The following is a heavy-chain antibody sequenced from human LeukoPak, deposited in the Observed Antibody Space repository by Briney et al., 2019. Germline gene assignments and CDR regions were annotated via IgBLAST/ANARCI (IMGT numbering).Heavy chain of an antibody. CDR1: GFTFSNYD. V-gene: IGHV3-13*01. Sequence: GGSLRLSCAASGFTFSNYDMHWVRQATGKGLEWVSGIGTAGDIYYPGSVKGRFTISRENAKNSLYLQMNSLRAGDTAVYYCARWGLGKAVAFDIWGQGTMVTVSS. J-gene: IGHJ3*02. CDR3: ARWGLGKAVAFDI. D-gene: IGHD3-10*01. CDR2: IGTAGDI.